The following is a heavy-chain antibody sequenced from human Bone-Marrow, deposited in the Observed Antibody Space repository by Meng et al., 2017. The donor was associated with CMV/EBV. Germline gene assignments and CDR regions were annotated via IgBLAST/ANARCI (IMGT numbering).Heavy chain of an antibody. CDR3: ARVTNVAVAGTGEFDY. CDR1: GSISSGGYY. CDR2: IYYSGST. Sequence: GSISSGGYYWSWIRQHPGKGLAWIGYIYYSGSTYYNPSLKSRVTISVDTSKNQFSLKLSSVTAADTAVYYCARVTNVAVAGTGEFDYWGQGTLVTVSS. D-gene: IGHD6-19*01. J-gene: IGHJ4*02. V-gene: IGHV4-31*02.